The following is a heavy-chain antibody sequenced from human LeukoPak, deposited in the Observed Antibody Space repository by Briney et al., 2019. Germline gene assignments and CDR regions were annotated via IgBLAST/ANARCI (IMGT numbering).Heavy chain of an antibody. D-gene: IGHD2-2*02. CDR2: INAGNGNT. Sequence: ASVKVSCKASGYTFTSYAMHWVRQAPGQRLEWMGWINAGNGNTKYSQKFQGRVTITRDTSMSTAYMELSSLRAEDTAVYYCARGLVVVVPAAIGYWGQGTLVTVSS. CDR1: GYTFTSYA. V-gene: IGHV1-3*01. CDR3: ARGLVVVVPAAIGY. J-gene: IGHJ4*02.